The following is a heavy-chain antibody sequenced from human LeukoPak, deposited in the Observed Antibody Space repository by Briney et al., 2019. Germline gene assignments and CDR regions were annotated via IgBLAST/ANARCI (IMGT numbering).Heavy chain of an antibody. J-gene: IGHJ4*02. Sequence: ASVKVSCKASGYTFTGYYMHWVRQAPGQGLEWRGGINPNSGRTNYAQKFQGRVTMTGDTSISTAYMELTRLTSDDTAVYYCARGTYYDSSAYSGVRLFDYWGQGTLVTVSS. CDR1: GYTFTGYY. CDR2: INPNSGRT. D-gene: IGHD3-22*01. CDR3: ARGTYYDSSAYSGVRLFDY. V-gene: IGHV1-2*02.